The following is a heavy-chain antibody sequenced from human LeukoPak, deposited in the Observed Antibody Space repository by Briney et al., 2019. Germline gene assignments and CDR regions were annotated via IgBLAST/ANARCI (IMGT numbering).Heavy chain of an antibody. CDR3: AREYNWNDPHIDY. Sequence: ASVNVSCNASSYTFTSYGISWVRQPPGQRLEWMGWISAYNGNTNYAQKLQGRVTMTTDTSTSTAYMELRSLRSDDTVVYYCAREYNWNDPHIDYWGQGTLVTVSS. V-gene: IGHV1-18*04. J-gene: IGHJ4*02. CDR1: SYTFTSYG. D-gene: IGHD1-1*01. CDR2: ISAYNGNT.